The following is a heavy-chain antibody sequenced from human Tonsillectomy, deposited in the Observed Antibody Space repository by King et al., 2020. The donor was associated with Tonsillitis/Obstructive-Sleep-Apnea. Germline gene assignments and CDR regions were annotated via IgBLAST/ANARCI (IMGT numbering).Heavy chain of an antibody. CDR3: ARQTGITIFGVVIAYFDY. V-gene: IGHV5-51*01. D-gene: IGHD3-3*01. J-gene: IGHJ4*02. CDR1: GYSFTSYW. CDR2: IYPGDSDT. Sequence: QLVQSGAEVKKPGESLKISCKGSGYSFTSYWIGWVRQMPGKGLEWMGIIYPGDSDTRYSPSFQGQVTISADKSISTAYLQWSSLKASDTAMYYCARQTGITIFGVVIAYFDYWGQGTLVTVSS.